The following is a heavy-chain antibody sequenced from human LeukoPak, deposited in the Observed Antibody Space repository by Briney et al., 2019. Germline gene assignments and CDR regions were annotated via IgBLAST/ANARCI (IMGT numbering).Heavy chain of an antibody. CDR3: ARAHSYSTSSLPGY. CDR2: ISAYNGNT. J-gene: IGHJ4*02. D-gene: IGHD6-6*01. V-gene: IGHV1-18*01. CDR1: GYTFTSYG. Sequence: PWASVKVSCKASGYTFTSYGISWVRQAPGQGLEWMGWISAYNGNTKYAQRLQGRVTMTTDTSTTTAYVELRSLRSDDTAVYYCARAHSYSTSSLPGYWGQGTLVTVSS.